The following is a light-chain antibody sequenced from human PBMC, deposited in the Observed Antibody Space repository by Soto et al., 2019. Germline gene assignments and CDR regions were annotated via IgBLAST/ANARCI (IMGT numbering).Light chain of an antibody. CDR2: GES. CDR1: QSVSSN. Sequence: MVMTRSPATLSVSPGERATLSCRASQSVSSNLAWYQQKPGQSPRLLIYGESTRTFDVPDRFSGSGSGTNFTLTISRLQPEDFAVYYCPHYGTSLTVGGGTKVDIK. CDR3: PHYGTSLT. J-gene: IGKJ4*01. V-gene: IGKV3D-15*01.